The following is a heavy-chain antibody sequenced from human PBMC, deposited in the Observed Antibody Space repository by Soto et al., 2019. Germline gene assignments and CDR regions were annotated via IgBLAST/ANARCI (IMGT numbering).Heavy chain of an antibody. CDR1: GGTFSSYA. J-gene: IGHJ6*02. D-gene: IGHD3-16*01. CDR3: ARDQGVQGDYYGMDV. V-gene: IGHV1-69*13. Sequence: SVKVSCKASGGTFSSYAISWVRQAPGQGLEWMGGIIPIFGTANYAQKFQGRVTITADESTSTAYMELSSLRSADTAMYYCARDQGVQGDYYGMDVWGQGTTVTVSS. CDR2: IIPIFGTA.